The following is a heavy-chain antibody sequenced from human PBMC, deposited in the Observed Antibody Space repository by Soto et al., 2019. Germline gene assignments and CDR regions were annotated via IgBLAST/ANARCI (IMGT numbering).Heavy chain of an antibody. Sequence: SVKVSCKASGYTFTSYGISWVRQAPGQGLEWMGGIIPIFGTANYAQKFQGRVTITADESTSTAYMELSSLRSEDTAVYYCARDHSYYYDSSGYPAGYYFDYWGQGTLVTVSS. D-gene: IGHD3-22*01. CDR3: ARDHSYYYDSSGYPAGYYFDY. V-gene: IGHV1-69*13. CDR1: GYTFTSYG. J-gene: IGHJ4*02. CDR2: IIPIFGTA.